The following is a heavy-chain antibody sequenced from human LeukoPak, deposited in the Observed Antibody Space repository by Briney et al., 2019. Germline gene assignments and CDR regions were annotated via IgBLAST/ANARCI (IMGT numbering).Heavy chain of an antibody. CDR1: GYTFTSYA. D-gene: IGHD3-10*01. Sequence: ASVKVSCKASGYTFTSYAMHWVRQAPGQRLEWMGWINAGNGNTKYSQKFQGRVTITRDTSASTAYMELSSLRSEDTAVYYCARVLGITMVRGAYDYWGQGTLVTVSS. V-gene: IGHV1-3*01. CDR3: ARVLGITMVRGAYDY. J-gene: IGHJ4*02. CDR2: INAGNGNT.